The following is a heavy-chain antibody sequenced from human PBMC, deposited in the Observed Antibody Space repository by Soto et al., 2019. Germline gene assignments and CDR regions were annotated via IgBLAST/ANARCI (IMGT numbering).Heavy chain of an antibody. CDR3: AKDLLRYFDWLGRGGMDV. D-gene: IGHD3-9*01. V-gene: IGHV3-21*01. Sequence: GGSLRLSCAASGFTFSSYSMNWVRQAPGKGLEWVSSISSSSSYIYYADSVKGRFTISRDNAKNSLYLQMNSLRAEDTAVYYCAKDLLRYFDWLGRGGMDVWGQGTTVTVS. CDR2: ISSSSSYI. J-gene: IGHJ6*02. CDR1: GFTFSSYS.